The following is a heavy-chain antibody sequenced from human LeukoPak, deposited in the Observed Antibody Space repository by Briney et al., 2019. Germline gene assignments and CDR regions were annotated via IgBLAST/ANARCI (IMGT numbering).Heavy chain of an antibody. V-gene: IGHV4-4*07. CDR3: ARERGVTWFGELLYYFDY. CDR2: IYTSGST. CDR1: GGSFSSYY. Sequence: SETLSLTCTVSGGSFSSYYWSWIRQPAGKGLEGIGRIYTSGSTNYNPSLTSRVTMSVDTSKNQFSLKLSSVTAADTALYYCARERGVTWFGELLYYFDYWGQGTLVTVSS. J-gene: IGHJ4*02. D-gene: IGHD3-10*01.